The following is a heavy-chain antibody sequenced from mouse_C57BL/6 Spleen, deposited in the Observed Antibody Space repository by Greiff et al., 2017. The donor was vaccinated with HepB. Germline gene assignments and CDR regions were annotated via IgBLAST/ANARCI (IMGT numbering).Heavy chain of an antibody. CDR1: GYTFTSYW. V-gene: IGHV1-50*01. CDR3: ARRGYYGNSPDFDY. D-gene: IGHD2-1*01. J-gene: IGHJ2*01. Sequence: QVQLQQSGAELVKPGASVKLSCKASGYTFTSYWMQWVKQRPGQGLEWIGEIDPSDSYTNYNQKFKGKATLTVDTSSSTAYMQLSSLTSEDSAVYYCARRGYYGNSPDFDYWGQGTTLTVSS. CDR2: IDPSDSYT.